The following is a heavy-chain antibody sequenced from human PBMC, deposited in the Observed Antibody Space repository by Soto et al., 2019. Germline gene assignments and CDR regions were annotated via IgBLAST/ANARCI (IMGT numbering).Heavy chain of an antibody. J-gene: IGHJ3*02. CDR1: GFTFDGYA. V-gene: IGHV3-9*01. CDR3: AKDKASDIAVVVAAQDHAFDI. Sequence: GGSLRLSCAASGFTFDGYAMHWVRQAPGKGLEWVSGISWNSGSIGYADSVKGRFTISRDNAKNSLYLQMNSLRAEDTALYYCAKDKASDIAVVVAAQDHAFDIWGQGTMVTVSS. D-gene: IGHD2-15*01. CDR2: ISWNSGSI.